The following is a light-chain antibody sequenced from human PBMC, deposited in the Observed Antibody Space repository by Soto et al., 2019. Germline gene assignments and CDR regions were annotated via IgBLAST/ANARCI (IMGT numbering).Light chain of an antibody. Sequence: VLTQPPGTLSLPPAESATLSCRARQRVSSSYLAWYQQKPGQAPRLLIYGASSRATGIPDRFSGSGSGTDFTLTISRLEPEDFAVYYCQQYGSSPYTFGQGTKVDIK. CDR2: GAS. V-gene: IGKV3-20*01. CDR3: QQYGSSPYT. CDR1: QRVSSSY. J-gene: IGKJ2*01.